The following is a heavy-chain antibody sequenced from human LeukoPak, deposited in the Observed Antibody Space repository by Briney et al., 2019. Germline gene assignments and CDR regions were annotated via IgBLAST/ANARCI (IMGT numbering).Heavy chain of an antibody. CDR3: AKGRRGYCSSTSCLRAFYYFDY. CDR2: ISGSGGST. D-gene: IGHD2-2*01. CDR1: GFTFSSYA. V-gene: IGHV3-23*01. J-gene: IGHJ4*02. Sequence: GGSLRLSCAASGFTFSSYAMSWVRQAPGKGLEWVSAISGSGGSTYYADSVKGRFTISRDNSKNTLYLQMNSLRAEDTAVYYCAKGRRGYCSSTSCLRAFYYFDYWGQGPLVTVSS.